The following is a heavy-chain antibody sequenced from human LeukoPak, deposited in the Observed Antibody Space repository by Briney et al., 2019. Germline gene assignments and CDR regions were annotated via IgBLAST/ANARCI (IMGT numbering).Heavy chain of an antibody. CDR3: AKSYGDFWSGYYDY. CDR2: ISGSTGST. J-gene: IGHJ4*02. D-gene: IGHD3-3*01. Sequence: GWSLRLSCAASGFSLNYYVMNWVRQAPGKGLEWVSGISGSTGSTKYADSVRGRFTISRDDSRKTLYLQMDSLRADDTALYFCAKSYGDFWSGYYDYWGQGVRVTVSS. CDR1: GFSLNYYV. V-gene: IGHV3-23*01.